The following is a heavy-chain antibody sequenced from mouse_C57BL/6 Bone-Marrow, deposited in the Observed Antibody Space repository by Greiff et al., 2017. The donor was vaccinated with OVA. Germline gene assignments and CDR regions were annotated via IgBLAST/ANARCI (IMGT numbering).Heavy chain of an antibody. J-gene: IGHJ2*01. Sequence: EVQVVESGGGLVKPGGSLKLSCAASGFTFSSYAMSWVRQTPEKRLEWVATISDGGSYTYYPDNVKGRFTISRDNAKNNLYLQMSHLKSEDTAMYYCAREGVIPFDYWGQGTTLTVSS. CDR3: AREGVIPFDY. CDR1: GFTFSSYA. CDR2: ISDGGSYT. V-gene: IGHV5-4*01. D-gene: IGHD5-1-1*01.